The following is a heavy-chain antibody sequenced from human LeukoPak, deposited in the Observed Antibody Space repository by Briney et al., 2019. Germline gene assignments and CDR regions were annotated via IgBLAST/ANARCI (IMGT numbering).Heavy chain of an antibody. CDR1: GFNFDDYG. CDR2: INWNGDTT. D-gene: IGHD3-22*01. V-gene: IGHV3-20*01. J-gene: IGHJ4*01. CDR3: ARVRGYYYDTSPESYLDF. Sequence: GGSLRLSCAVSGFNFDDYGMNWVRQAPGKGLEWVSAINWNGDTTDYADSVKGRFTISRDNAKNSLFLQINSLRVEDTAIYHCARVRGYYYDTSPESYLDFWGQGTLVTVSS.